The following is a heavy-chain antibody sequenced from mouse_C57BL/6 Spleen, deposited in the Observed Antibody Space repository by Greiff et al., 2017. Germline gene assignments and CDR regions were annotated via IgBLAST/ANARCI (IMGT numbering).Heavy chain of an antibody. D-gene: IGHD2-5*01. CDR2: IDPSDSYT. J-gene: IGHJ4*01. V-gene: IGHV1-69*01. CDR3: ARSGDSNYEDYYAMDY. Sequence: VQLQQPGAELVMPGASVKLSCKASGYTFTSYWMHWVKQRPGQGLEWIGEIDPSDSYTNYNQKFKGKSTLTVDKSSSTAYMQLSSLTSEDSAVYYGARSGDSNYEDYYAMDYWGQGTSVTVSS. CDR1: GYTFTSYW.